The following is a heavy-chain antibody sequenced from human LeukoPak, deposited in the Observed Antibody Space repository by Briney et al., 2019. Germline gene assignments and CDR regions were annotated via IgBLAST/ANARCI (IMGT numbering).Heavy chain of an antibody. V-gene: IGHV4-61*02. Sequence: SQTLSLTCTVSGGSISSGSYYWSWIRQPAGKGLESIGRIYTSGSTNYNPSLKSRVTISVDTSKNQFSLKLSSVTAADTAVYYCAGGSYYDFWSGYHYWGQGTLVTVSS. D-gene: IGHD3-3*01. CDR3: AGGSYYDFWSGYHY. CDR1: GGSISSGSYY. CDR2: IYTSGST. J-gene: IGHJ4*02.